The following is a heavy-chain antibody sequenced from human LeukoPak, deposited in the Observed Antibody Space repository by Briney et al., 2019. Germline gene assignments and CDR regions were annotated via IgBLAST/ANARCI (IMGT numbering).Heavy chain of an antibody. D-gene: IGHD3-10*01. Sequence: SETLSLTCTVSGGSISSSYWSWIRQPPGKGLEWIGYIYYSGSTNYNPSLKSRVTTSVDTSKNQFSLKLSSVIAAGTAVYYCARAVRDRGVILPWFDPWGQGTLVTVSS. V-gene: IGHV4-59*01. CDR2: IYYSGST. CDR3: ARAVRDRGVILPWFDP. J-gene: IGHJ5*02. CDR1: GGSISSSY.